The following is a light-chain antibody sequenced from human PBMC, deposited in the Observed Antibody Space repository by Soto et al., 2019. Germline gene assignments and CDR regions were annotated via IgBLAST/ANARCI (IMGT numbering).Light chain of an antibody. CDR1: QSISSW. CDR2: AAS. J-gene: IGKJ1*01. V-gene: IGKV1-39*01. Sequence: GVIVTITCRASQSISSWLAWYQQKPGKAPKLLIFAASSLQSGVPSRFSGSRSGPDFTLTISSLQPEDFATYYCQQSYSSPPTFGQGTKVDIK. CDR3: QQSYSSPPT.